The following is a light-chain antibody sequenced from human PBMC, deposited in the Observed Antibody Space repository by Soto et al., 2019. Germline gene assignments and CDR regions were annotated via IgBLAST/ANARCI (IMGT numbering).Light chain of an antibody. V-gene: IGKV1-5*03. J-gene: IGKJ2*01. CDR3: QQYNRLYT. Sequence: DIQMTQSPSTLSASVGDRVTITCRASQSVSGWLAWYQQKPGKAPKLLIYKVSNLESGVPSRFSGSGSGTEFTLTISSLQPDDVATYYCQQYNRLYTFGQGTKLDIK. CDR2: KVS. CDR1: QSVSGW.